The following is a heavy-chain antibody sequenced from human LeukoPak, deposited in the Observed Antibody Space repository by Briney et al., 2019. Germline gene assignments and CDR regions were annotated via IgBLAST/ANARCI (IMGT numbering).Heavy chain of an antibody. CDR2: IYYSGST. D-gene: IGHD6-13*01. V-gene: IGHV4-39*07. CDR3: AASSSWYGSWFDP. J-gene: IGHJ5*02. CDR1: GGSISSSNYY. Sequence: SETLSLTCTVSGGSISSSNYYWGWIRQPPGQGLEWIGSIYYSGSTYYNPSLKSRVTISVDTSKNQFSLKLSSVTAADTAVYYCAASSSWYGSWFDPWGQGTLVTVSS.